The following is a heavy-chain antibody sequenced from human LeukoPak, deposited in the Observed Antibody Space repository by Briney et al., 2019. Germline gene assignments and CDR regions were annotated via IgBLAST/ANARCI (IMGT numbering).Heavy chain of an antibody. Sequence: PGGSLRLSCAASGVTFSSYWMNWVRQAPGKGLEWVASIKQDGSEKYYVDLVKGRFIISRDNAKNSLYLQMNSLGADDTAVYYCAGGTGMDVWGQGPPVTVSS. V-gene: IGHV3-7*05. D-gene: IGHD1-1*01. CDR3: AGGTGMDV. CDR1: GVTFSSYW. CDR2: IKQDGSEK. J-gene: IGHJ6*02.